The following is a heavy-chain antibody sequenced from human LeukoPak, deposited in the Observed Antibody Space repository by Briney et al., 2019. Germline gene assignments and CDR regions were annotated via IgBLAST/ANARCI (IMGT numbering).Heavy chain of an antibody. V-gene: IGHV3-13*01. CDR3: ARERLYGMDV. D-gene: IGHD3-16*01. Sequence: GGSLRLSCAASGFTFSSYAMSWVRQAPGKGLEWVSAIGTAGDTYYPGFVKGRFTISRENAKNSLYLQMNSLRAGDTAVYYCARERLYGMDVWGQGTTVTVSS. CDR1: GFTFSSYA. J-gene: IGHJ6*02. CDR2: IGTAGDT.